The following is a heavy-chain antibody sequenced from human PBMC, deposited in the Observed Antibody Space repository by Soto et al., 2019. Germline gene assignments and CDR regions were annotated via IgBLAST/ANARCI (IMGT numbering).Heavy chain of an antibody. J-gene: IGHJ3*02. Sequence: VQLLESGGGLAQPGGSLRLSCAASGFAFSSHPMSWVRQAPEKGLEWVSGISDSGGITYNADSVKGRFTISRDNSKNTLYLQMNSLRGEDTAVYYCARRAIGSSRAFDIWGQGTMVTVSS. V-gene: IGHV3-23*01. CDR1: GFAFSSHP. CDR2: ISDSGGIT. CDR3: ARRAIGSSRAFDI. D-gene: IGHD6-6*01.